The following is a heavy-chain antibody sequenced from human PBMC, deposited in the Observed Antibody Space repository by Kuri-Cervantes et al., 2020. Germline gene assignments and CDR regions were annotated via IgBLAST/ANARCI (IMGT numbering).Heavy chain of an antibody. CDR1: GFTFSSYT. J-gene: IGHJ6*04. V-gene: IGHV3-21*03. CDR3: ARENYYDSSGYYYPNATDV. CDR2: ISSSGSYI. Sequence: GESLKISCVASGFTFSSYTMNWVRQAPGKGLEWASSISSSGSYIFYADSVKGRFTISRDNARNSLYLQMNSLRAEDTAVYYCARENYYDSSGYYYPNATDVWGKGTTVTVSS. D-gene: IGHD3-22*01.